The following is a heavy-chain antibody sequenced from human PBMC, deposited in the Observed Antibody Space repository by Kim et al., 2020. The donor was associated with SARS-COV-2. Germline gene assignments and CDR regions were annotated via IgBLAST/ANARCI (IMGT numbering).Heavy chain of an antibody. J-gene: IGHJ4*02. V-gene: IGHV3-23*01. CDR2: VNNGGNA. CDR1: GFTFSRYA. D-gene: IGHD6-19*01. CDR3: AKDHPSSGWPTFDS. Sequence: GGSLRLSCAASGFTFSRYAMSWVRQAPGKGPEWIAAVNNGGNAYYANSAKGRITVSRDNNRNTLDLQMNSLTAEDTALYFCAKDHPSSGWPTFDSWGPGT.